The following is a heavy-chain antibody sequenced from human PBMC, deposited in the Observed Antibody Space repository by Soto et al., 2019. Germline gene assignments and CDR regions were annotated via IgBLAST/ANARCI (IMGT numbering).Heavy chain of an antibody. CDR3: ARRYWSAGSSYPLDY. V-gene: IGHV3-23*01. J-gene: IGHJ4*02. CDR1: GFTFSNYS. D-gene: IGHD2-15*01. Sequence: EVQLLESGGGLVQPGGSLRLSCAASGFTFSNYSMNWVRQAPGKGLEWVSIIDGSGVTTYYADSVKGRFTISRDNSKDTLYLQMNSLRAEDTAQYYCARRYWSAGSSYPLDYWGQGTLVTVSS. CDR2: IDGSGVTT.